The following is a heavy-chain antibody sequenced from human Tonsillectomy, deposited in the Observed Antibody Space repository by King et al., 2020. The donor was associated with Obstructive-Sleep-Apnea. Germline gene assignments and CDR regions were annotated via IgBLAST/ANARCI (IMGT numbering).Heavy chain of an antibody. J-gene: IGHJ4*02. D-gene: IGHD5-24*01. CDR3: ARDRVGRDGYNRFDY. V-gene: IGHV4-59*01. CDR2: ISYSGST. Sequence: VQLQESGPGLVKPSETLSLTCTVSGGSINSYYWSWIRQTPGKGLEWIGYISYSGSTNYNPSLKSRVTISVDTSKNQFSLKLSSVTVADTAVYYCARDRVGRDGYNRFDYWGQGTLVTVSS. CDR1: GGSINSYY.